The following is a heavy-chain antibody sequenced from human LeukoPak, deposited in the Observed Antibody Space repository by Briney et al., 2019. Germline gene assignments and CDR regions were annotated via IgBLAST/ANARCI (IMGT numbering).Heavy chain of an antibody. CDR1: GYTFTPYG. CDR3: AGMTYNSSPFDP. V-gene: IGHV1-3*01. D-gene: IGHD3-22*01. Sequence: ASVKVSCKASGYTFTPYGIHWVRQAPGQRPEWMGWINSGNGNTKYSQKFQGRVTITRDTSASTAYMELSSLTSEDTADYFCAGMTYNSSPFDPWGQGTLVTVSS. CDR2: INSGNGNT. J-gene: IGHJ5*02.